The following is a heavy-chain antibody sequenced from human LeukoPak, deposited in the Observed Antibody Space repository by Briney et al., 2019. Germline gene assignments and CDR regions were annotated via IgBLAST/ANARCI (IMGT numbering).Heavy chain of an antibody. D-gene: IGHD3-10*01. CDR2: ISSDGTNK. J-gene: IGHJ5*02. Sequence: GGSLRLSCAASRFTFRNYAMHWVRQAPGKGLEWVAVISSDGTNKDYADSVKGRFSISRDNSKNTLYLRMNRLRADDTAVYYCARDRSQEFDPWGQGTLVTVSS. V-gene: IGHV3-30*04. CDR3: ARDRSQEFDP. CDR1: RFTFRNYA.